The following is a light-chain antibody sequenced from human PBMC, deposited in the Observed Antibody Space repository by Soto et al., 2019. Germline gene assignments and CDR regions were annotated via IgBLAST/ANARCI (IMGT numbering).Light chain of an antibody. J-gene: IGKJ5*01. CDR1: QSLTTRY. V-gene: IGKV3-20*01. CDR2: GAS. Sequence: IALTQSPGTMSMFPGERATLSCRASQSLTTRYLAWYQQKPGQAPRLIIYGASSRATGIPDRFSGSGSGTDFTLTSSRLEPEDFAVYSCQQDGSSPTFGQGTRLEI. CDR3: QQDGSSPT.